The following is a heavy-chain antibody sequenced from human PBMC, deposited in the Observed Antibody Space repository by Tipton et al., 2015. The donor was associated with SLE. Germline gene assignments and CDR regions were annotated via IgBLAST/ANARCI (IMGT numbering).Heavy chain of an antibody. V-gene: IGHV4-4*07. CDR1: GGSISGYY. D-gene: IGHD1-26*01. CDR2: IYTSAST. CDR3: SRGGGSYYDY. Sequence: LRLSCTVSGGSISGYYWSWVRQPAGKGLEWIGRIYTSASTIYNSSLKSRVTLSSDTSKNQFSLRVRSVTAADTAVYYCSRGGGSYYDYWGQGTLVTVSS. J-gene: IGHJ4*02.